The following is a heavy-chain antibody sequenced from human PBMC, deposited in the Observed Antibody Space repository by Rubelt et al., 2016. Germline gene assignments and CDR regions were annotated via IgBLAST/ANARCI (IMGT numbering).Heavy chain of an antibody. J-gene: IGHJ4*02. CDR3: ARDHVPGNAVYDPFEF. CDR1: GFTFGNYG. D-gene: IGHD1-14*01. V-gene: IGHV3-NL1*01. Sequence: QVQVVESGGGVVQPGRSLRLSCAASGFTFGNYGMHWVRQAPGKGLEWVSTLGGAAAYYADSVKGRFTISRDNSKNTVYLHLNILSAEDTAMYYCARDHVPGNAVYDPFEFWGQVIMVTVSS. CDR2: LGGAAA.